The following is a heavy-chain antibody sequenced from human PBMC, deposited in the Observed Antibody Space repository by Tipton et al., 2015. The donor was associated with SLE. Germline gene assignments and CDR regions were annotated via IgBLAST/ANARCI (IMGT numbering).Heavy chain of an antibody. CDR3: VSWGNNYGSAY. CDR2: ISSKGTT. CDR1: GFTFSYYA. Sequence: SLRLSCVASGFTFSYYAMHWVRQAPGKGLEYVSAISSKGTTYYANSVKGRFSISRDNSKNTLYLQMGSLRAEDMAVYYCVSWGNNYGSAYWGQGTQVTVSS. J-gene: IGHJ4*02. V-gene: IGHV3-64*01. D-gene: IGHD5-18*01.